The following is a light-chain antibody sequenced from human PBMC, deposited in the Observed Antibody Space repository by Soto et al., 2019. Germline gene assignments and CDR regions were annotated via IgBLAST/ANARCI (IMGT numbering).Light chain of an antibody. CDR1: QSLTNSF. Sequence: EIVLTQSPGTLSLSPGERATLSCRASQSLTNSFIAWYQQKPGQAHRLLIYDTSSRATGIQDRFSGSGSGTDFSLTIRRLEPEDFAVYYCKQYDTSPRTFGQGTKVDIK. V-gene: IGKV3-20*01. CDR3: KQYDTSPRT. CDR2: DTS. J-gene: IGKJ1*01.